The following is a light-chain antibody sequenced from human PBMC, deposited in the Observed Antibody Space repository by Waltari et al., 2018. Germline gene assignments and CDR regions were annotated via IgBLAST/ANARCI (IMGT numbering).Light chain of an antibody. CDR2: GAP. V-gene: IGKV3-20*01. J-gene: IGKJ1*01. Sequence: EIVLTQSPGTLSLSPGERATLSCRASQSVTRTLAWYQQKPGQAPRLRIYGAPNRATGIPDRFSGSGSGTDFSLTISRLEPEDFAVYYCQHYLRLPATFGQGTKVENK. CDR3: QHYLRLPAT. CDR1: QSVTRT.